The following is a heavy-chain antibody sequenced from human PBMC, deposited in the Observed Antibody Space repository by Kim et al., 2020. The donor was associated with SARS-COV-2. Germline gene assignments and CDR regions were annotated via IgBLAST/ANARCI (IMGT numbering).Heavy chain of an antibody. CDR2: IKEDGGET. CDR3: ARGGWYSGN. D-gene: IGHD1-26*01. Sequence: GGSLRLSCVVSGFTFSSSWMSWVRQAPGKGPEWVANIKEDGGETYYVDSVKGRFTISRDNVNRSLYLQMNSLRAEDTAVYYCARGGWYSGNWGLGTLVTVSS. J-gene: IGHJ4*02. V-gene: IGHV3-7*01. CDR1: GFTFSSSW.